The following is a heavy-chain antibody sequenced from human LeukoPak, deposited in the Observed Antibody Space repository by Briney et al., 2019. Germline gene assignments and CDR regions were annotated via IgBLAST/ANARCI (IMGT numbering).Heavy chain of an antibody. Sequence: PSETLSLTCTVSGGSISSYYWSWIRQPPGKGLEWIGYIYYSGSTNYNPSLKSRVTISVDTSKNQFSLKLSSVTAADTAVYYCARGGRYCGGDCSVFDYWGQGTLVTVSS. CDR3: ARGGRYCGGDCSVFDY. V-gene: IGHV4-59*01. D-gene: IGHD2-21*02. CDR1: GGSISSYY. CDR2: IYYSGST. J-gene: IGHJ4*02.